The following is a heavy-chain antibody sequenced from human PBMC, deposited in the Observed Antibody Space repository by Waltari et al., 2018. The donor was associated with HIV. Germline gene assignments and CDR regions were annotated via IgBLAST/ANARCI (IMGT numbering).Heavy chain of an antibody. Sequence: QVQLQESGPGLVKPSGPLSLTCAVSGGSITSSNCWSWVRQPPGKGLEWIGEIYHSGSTNYNPSLKSRVTISLDKSKNQFSLKLSSVTAADTALYYCAGSRSSGSSVYYGMDVWGQGTTVTVSS. CDR3: AGSRSSGSSVYYGMDV. CDR1: GGSITSSNC. J-gene: IGHJ6*02. V-gene: IGHV4-4*02. D-gene: IGHD3-22*01. CDR2: IYHSGST.